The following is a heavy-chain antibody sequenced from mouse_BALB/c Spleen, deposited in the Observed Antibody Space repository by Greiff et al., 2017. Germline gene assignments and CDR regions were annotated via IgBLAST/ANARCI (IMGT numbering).Heavy chain of an antibody. D-gene: IGHD2-14*01. CDR3: ARSYYRYDVWFAY. J-gene: IGHJ3*01. CDR1: GYSFTGYY. Sequence: VQLQQSGPELVKPGASVKISCKASGYSFTGYYMHWVKQSHVKSLEWIGRINPYNGATSYNQNFKDKASLTVDKSSSTAYMELHSLTSEDSAVYYCARSYYRYDVWFAYWGQGTLVTVSA. V-gene: IGHV1-31*01. CDR2: INPYNGAT.